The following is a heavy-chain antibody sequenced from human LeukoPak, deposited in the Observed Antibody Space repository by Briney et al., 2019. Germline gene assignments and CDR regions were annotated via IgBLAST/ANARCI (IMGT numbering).Heavy chain of an antibody. CDR2: IYSGGST. V-gene: IGHV3-53*01. CDR1: GFTVSSNY. CDR3: ARDSSGWYGDYYYGMDV. Sequence: GGSLRLSCAAFGFTVSSNYMSWVRQAPGKGLEWVSVIYSGGSTYYADSVKGRFTISRDNSKNTLYLQMNSLRAGDTAVYYCARDSSGWYGDYYYGMDVWGQGTTVTVSS. J-gene: IGHJ6*02. D-gene: IGHD6-19*01.